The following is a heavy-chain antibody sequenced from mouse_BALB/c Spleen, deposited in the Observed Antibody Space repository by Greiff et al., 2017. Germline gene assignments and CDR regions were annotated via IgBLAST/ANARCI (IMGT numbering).Heavy chain of an antibody. Sequence: VQLQQSGAELAKPGASVKMSCKASGYTFTSYWMHWVKQRPGQGLEWIGYINPSTGYTEYNQKFKDKATLTADKSSSTAYMQLSSLTSEDSAVYYCARDRNAMDYWGQGTSVTVSS. CDR3: ARDRNAMDY. V-gene: IGHV1-7*01. CDR2: INPSTGYT. CDR1: GYTFTSYW. J-gene: IGHJ4*01. D-gene: IGHD2-14*01.